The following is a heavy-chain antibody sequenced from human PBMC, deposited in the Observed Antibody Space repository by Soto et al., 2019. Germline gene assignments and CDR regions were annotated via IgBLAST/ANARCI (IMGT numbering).Heavy chain of an antibody. V-gene: IGHV3-21*06. CDR1: GFMFSAYT. D-gene: IGHD3-16*01. Sequence: GGSLRLSCAASGFMFSAYTMNWFRQAPGKGLEWLSSISDDSSYIDYADSLRGRFTVSRDNARNSLYLQIDSLGVEDTAVYYCATPYYFNHWGPGTLVTV. CDR3: ATPYYFNH. CDR2: ISDDSSYI. J-gene: IGHJ1*01.